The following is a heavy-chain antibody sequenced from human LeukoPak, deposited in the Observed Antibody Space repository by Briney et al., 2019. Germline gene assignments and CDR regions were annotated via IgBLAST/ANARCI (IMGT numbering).Heavy chain of an antibody. CDR3: AVAWPGELPTIDY. Sequence: GGSLRLSCAASGFTFSSYAMHWVRQAPGKGLEWVAVISYDGSNKYYADSVKGRFTISRDNSKNTLYLQMNSLRAEDTAVYYCAVAWPGELPTIDYWGQGTLVTVSS. J-gene: IGHJ4*02. D-gene: IGHD1-26*01. V-gene: IGHV3-30-3*01. CDR2: ISYDGSNK. CDR1: GFTFSSYA.